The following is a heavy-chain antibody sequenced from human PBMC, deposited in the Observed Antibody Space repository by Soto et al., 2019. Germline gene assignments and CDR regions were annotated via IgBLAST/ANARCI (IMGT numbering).Heavy chain of an antibody. CDR2: IKSKIDGGTT. CDR3: TTNLAYNDFFAGMDV. V-gene: IGHV3-15*07. D-gene: IGHD3-3*01. Sequence: GGSLRLSCAASDFTFSNAWMNWVRQAPGKGLAWVGRIKSKIDGGTTDYAAPVKGRFTISRDESKNMLYLQMNSLKTEDTAVYYCTTNLAYNDFFAGMDVWGQGTTVTVSS. CDR1: DFTFSNAW. J-gene: IGHJ6*02.